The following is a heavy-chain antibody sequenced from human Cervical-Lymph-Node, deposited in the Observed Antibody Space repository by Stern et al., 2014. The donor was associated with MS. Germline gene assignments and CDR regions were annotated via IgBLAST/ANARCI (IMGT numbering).Heavy chain of an antibody. CDR2: ISDDVRHK. D-gene: IGHD1-26*01. Sequence: QLVESGGGVVQPGRSLRLSCAAFGFAFRRYALHWVRQAPGKGLEWGAIISDDVRHKSYTDSVKGRLTVSRDNSNNTVDLEMNSLRLEDTAVYYCAKGVSGSSLDWGQGSLVTVSS. CDR1: GFAFRRYA. CDR3: AKGVSGSSLD. V-gene: IGHV3-30*04. J-gene: IGHJ4*02.